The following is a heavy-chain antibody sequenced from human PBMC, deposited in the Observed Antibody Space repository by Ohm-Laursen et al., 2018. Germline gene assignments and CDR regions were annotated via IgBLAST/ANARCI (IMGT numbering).Heavy chain of an antibody. Sequence: SDTPSLTCAVSGYSISSGYYWGWIRQPPGKGLEWIGRIYISGSTNYNPSLKSRVTMSVDTSKNQFSLRLSSVTAADTAVYYCAREIDTFDIWGQGTMVTVSS. CDR2: IYISGST. J-gene: IGHJ3*02. CDR3: AREIDTFDI. CDR1: GYSISSGYY. V-gene: IGHV4-38-2*02.